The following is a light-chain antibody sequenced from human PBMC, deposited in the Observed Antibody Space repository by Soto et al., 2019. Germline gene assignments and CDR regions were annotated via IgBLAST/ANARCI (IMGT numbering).Light chain of an antibody. J-gene: IGKJ1*01. CDR2: GAS. CDR1: QSVSSN. CDR3: QKYGNFWT. Sequence: EIVMTQSPATLSVSPGERATLSRRASQSVSSNLAWYQQKPGQAPRLLIYGASSRATGIPDRFSGSGSGTDFSLTIRRLEPDDFAVYYCQKYGNFWTFGQGTKWIS. V-gene: IGKV3-20*01.